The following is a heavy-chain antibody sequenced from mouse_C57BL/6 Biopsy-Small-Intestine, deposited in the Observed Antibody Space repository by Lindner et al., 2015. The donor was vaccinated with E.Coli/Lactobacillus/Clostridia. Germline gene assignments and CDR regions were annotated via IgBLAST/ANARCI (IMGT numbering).Heavy chain of an antibody. Sequence: VQLQESGPELVKPGASVKISCKASGYAFSSSWMNWVKQRPGKGLEWIGRIYPGDGDINYNGKFKGKATLTADKSSSTAYMQLSSLTSEDSAVYFCARPLYYDYVGYAMDYWGSRNLSHRLL. V-gene: IGHV1-82*01. CDR1: GYAFSSSW. J-gene: IGHJ4*01. CDR2: IYPGDGDI. CDR3: ARPLYYDYVGYAMDY. D-gene: IGHD2-4*01.